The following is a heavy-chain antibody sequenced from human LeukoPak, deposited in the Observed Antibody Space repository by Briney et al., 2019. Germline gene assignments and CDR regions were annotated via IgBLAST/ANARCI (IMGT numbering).Heavy chain of an antibody. V-gene: IGHV4-4*07. CDR1: GGSISSYY. Sequence: SETLSLTCTVSGGSISSYYWSWIRQPAGKGLEWIGCIYTSGSTNYNPSLKSRVTMSVDTSKNQFSLKLSSVTAADTAVYYCARDYIVVVPAATYWYFDLWGRGTLVTVSS. J-gene: IGHJ2*01. CDR3: ARDYIVVVPAATYWYFDL. D-gene: IGHD2-2*01. CDR2: IYTSGST.